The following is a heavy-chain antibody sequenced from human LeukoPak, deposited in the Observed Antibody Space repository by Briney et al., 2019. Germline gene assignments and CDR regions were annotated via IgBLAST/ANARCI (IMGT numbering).Heavy chain of an antibody. CDR1: GYTFTGYY. CDR2: INPNSGGT. J-gene: IGHJ4*02. Sequence: GASVKVSCKASGYTFTGYYMHWVRQAPGQGLEWMGWINPNSGGTNYAQKFQGRVTMTRDTSISTAYMELSRLRSDDTAVYYCARVHYRWEHTGPIDYWGQGTLVTVSS. D-gene: IGHD1-26*01. V-gene: IGHV1-2*02. CDR3: ARVHYRWEHTGPIDY.